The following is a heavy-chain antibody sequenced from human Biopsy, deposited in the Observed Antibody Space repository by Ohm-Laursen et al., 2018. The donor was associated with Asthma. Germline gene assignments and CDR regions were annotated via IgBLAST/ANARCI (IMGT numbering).Heavy chain of an antibody. D-gene: IGHD6-13*01. Sequence: GTLSLTCSLSSGSGGYMRSGNYYWGWIRQPPGKGLEWIGRIYYSGTTYYNPPPGSRFTVSADPSKNQFSLKHTSVTAADTAVYYCVRGSSSWHHGPFHYYYGLDVWGQGTTATVSS. V-gene: IGHV4-39*01. CDR1: SGSGGYMRSGNYY. J-gene: IGHJ6*02. CDR2: IYYSGTT. CDR3: VRGSSSWHHGPFHYYYGLDV.